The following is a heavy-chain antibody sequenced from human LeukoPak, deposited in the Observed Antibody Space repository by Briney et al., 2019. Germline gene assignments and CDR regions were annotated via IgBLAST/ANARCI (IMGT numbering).Heavy chain of an antibody. CDR1: GYTFTSYN. Sequence: ASVKVSCKASGYTFTSYNIHWVRQAPGQGLEWMGWINPNSGGTNYAQKFQGRVTMTRDTSISTAYMELSSLRSDDTAVYYCAREEYGFDPWGQGTLVTVSS. D-gene: IGHD2-2*01. V-gene: IGHV1-2*02. J-gene: IGHJ5*02. CDR3: AREEYGFDP. CDR2: INPNSGGT.